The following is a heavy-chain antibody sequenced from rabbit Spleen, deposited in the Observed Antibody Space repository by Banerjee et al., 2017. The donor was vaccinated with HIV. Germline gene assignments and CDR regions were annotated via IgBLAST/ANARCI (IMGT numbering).Heavy chain of an antibody. CDR1: GVSFSANSY. CDR3: VRDYKFYFNL. J-gene: IGHJ4*01. Sequence: QSLEESGGDLVKPGASLTLTCTASGVSFSANSYMCWVRQAPGKGLEWIACIDTGSSGFTYFASWAKGRFTISKTSSTTVTLQLNSLTAADTATYFCVRDYKFYFNLWGQGTLVTVS. D-gene: IGHD1-1*01. CDR2: IDTGSSGFT. V-gene: IGHV1S40*01.